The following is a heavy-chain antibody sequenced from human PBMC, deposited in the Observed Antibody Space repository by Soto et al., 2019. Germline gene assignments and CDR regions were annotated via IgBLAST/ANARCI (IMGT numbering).Heavy chain of an antibody. CDR2: ISGSGGST. D-gene: IGHD5-18*01. Sequence: GGSLRLSCAASGFTFSSYAMSWFRQAPGKGLEWVSAISGSGGSTYYADSVKGRFTISRDNSKNTLYLQMNSLRAEDMAVYYCAKAGRDTAMVRYYGMDVWGQGTTVT. CDR3: AKAGRDTAMVRYYGMDV. V-gene: IGHV3-23*01. J-gene: IGHJ6*02. CDR1: GFTFSSYA.